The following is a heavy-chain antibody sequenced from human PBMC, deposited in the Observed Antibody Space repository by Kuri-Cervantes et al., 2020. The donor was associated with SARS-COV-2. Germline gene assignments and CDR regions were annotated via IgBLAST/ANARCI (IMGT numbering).Heavy chain of an antibody. Sequence: SETLSLTCTVSGDSISSTYWSWIRQPPGRGLEWIGFVHCSGTTSYSPSLKSRVTMSVDTSKNHFSLKLSSVTTADTAVYYCARGGWSLDCWGQGTLVTVSS. CDR1: GDSISSTY. V-gene: IGHV4-59*01. CDR2: VHCSGTT. D-gene: IGHD6-19*01. CDR3: ARGGWSLDC. J-gene: IGHJ4*02.